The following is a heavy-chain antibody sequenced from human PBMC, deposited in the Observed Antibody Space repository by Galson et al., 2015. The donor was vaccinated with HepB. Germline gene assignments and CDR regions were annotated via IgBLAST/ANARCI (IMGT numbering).Heavy chain of an antibody. V-gene: IGHV3-21*01. CDR1: GFTFSSYS. D-gene: IGHD3-10*01. Sequence: SLRLSCAASGFTFSSYSMNWVRQAPGKGLEWVSSISSSSSYIYYADSVKGRFTISRDNAKNSLYLQMNSLRAEDTAVYYCARDFHGITMVRGVISLGAFDIWGQGTMVTVSS. J-gene: IGHJ3*02. CDR2: ISSSSSYI. CDR3: ARDFHGITMVRGVISLGAFDI.